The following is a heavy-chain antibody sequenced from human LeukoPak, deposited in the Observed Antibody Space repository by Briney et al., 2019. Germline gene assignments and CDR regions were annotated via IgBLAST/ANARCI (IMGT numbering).Heavy chain of an antibody. D-gene: IGHD2-2*01. V-gene: IGHV3-30*02. CDR3: AKGSIPAAVIDYMDV. Sequence: GSLRLSCAASGFTFNNYGMHWVRQAPGKGLEWMAFIRFDGNIEDYADSVKGRFTISRDNSKNTLHLQMNSLRGEDTAVYYCAKGSIPAAVIDYMDVWGKGTTVTVSS. CDR2: IRFDGNIE. CDR1: GFTFNNYG. J-gene: IGHJ6*03.